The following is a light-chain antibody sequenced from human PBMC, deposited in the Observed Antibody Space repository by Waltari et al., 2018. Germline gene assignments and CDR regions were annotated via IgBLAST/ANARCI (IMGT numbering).Light chain of an antibody. Sequence: SYVLTQPPSVSVAPGQTAKVTCGGNNIGIHTVHLYPCKTGQAPVLVVYGNKERPSGSPERFSGSNSGNTATLTVRRVEAGDEAVYYCQVWDNYSDQGVFGGGTKLTVL. V-gene: IGLV3-21*02. J-gene: IGLJ2*01. CDR2: GNK. CDR1: NIGIHT. CDR3: QVWDNYSDQGV.